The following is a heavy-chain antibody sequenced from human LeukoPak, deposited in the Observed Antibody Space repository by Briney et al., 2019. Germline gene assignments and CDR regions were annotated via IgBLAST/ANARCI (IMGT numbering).Heavy chain of an antibody. J-gene: IGHJ4*02. D-gene: IGHD3-22*01. Sequence: ASVKVSCKASGGTFSSYAISWVRQAPGQGLEWMGWISAYNGNTNYAQKLQGRVTMTTDTSTSTAYMELRSLRSDDTAVYYCARDPPPTYYYDSSGYDYWGQGTLVTVSS. CDR1: GGTFSSYA. V-gene: IGHV1-18*01. CDR3: ARDPPPTYYYDSSGYDY. CDR2: ISAYNGNT.